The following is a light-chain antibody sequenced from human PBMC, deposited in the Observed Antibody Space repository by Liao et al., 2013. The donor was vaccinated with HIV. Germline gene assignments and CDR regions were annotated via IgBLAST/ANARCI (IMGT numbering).Light chain of an antibody. CDR1: NIENTN. CDR3: QAWDSSTVV. J-gene: IGLJ2*01. CDR2: FDS. V-gene: IGLV3-21*01. Sequence: SYVLTQPPSVSVAPGQTARFTCRDSNIENTNVHWYQQKPGQAPVLVISFDSDRPSGIPERFSGSNSGNTATLTISGTQAMDEADYYCQAWDSSTVVFGGGTKLTIL.